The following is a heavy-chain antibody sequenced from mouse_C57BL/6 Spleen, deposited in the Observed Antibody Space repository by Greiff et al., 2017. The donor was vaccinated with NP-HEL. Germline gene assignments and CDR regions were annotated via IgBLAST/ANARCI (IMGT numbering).Heavy chain of an antibody. J-gene: IGHJ3*01. CDR2: ISSGGSYT. V-gene: IGHV5-6*01. CDR3: AREGFDGYYAWFAY. D-gene: IGHD2-3*01. Sequence: EVMLVESGGDLVKPGGSLKLSCAASGFTFSSYGMSWVRQTPDKRLEWVATISSGGSYTYYPDSVKGLFTISRDNAKNTLYLKMSSLKSEDTAMYYCAREGFDGYYAWFAYWGQGTLVTVSA. CDR1: GFTFSSYG.